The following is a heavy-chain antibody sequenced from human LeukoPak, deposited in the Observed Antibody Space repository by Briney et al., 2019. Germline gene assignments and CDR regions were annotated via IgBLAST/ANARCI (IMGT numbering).Heavy chain of an antibody. Sequence: GGSLRLSCAASGFTFSYYGMHWVRQAPGKGLQWVSSISSSSSYIYYADSVKGRFTISRDNAKNSLYLQMNSLRVEDTAVYYCAREGYYYDSSGYYFWGQGALVTVSS. D-gene: IGHD3-22*01. V-gene: IGHV3-21*01. CDR3: AREGYYYDSSGYYF. CDR1: GFTFSYYG. CDR2: ISSSSSYI. J-gene: IGHJ4*02.